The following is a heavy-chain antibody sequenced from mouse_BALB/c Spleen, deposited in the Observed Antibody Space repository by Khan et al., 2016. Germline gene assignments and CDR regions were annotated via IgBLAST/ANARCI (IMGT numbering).Heavy chain of an antibody. J-gene: IGHJ3*01. D-gene: IGHD2-4*01. CDR2: IWGDGST. V-gene: IGHV2-6-7*01. CDR3: ASYYDYDGGFAY. CDR1: GFSLTGFS. Sequence: QVQLKESGPGLVAPSQSLSITCTVSGFSLTGFSVNWVRQPPGKGLEWLGVIWGDGSTDYNSAPKSRLSFSKDDSKSQVFLKMNSLQTDDTARYFCASYYDYDGGFAYWGQGTLVTVSA.